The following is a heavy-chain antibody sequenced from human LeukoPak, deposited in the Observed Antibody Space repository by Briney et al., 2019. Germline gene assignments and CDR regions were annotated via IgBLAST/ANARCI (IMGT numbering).Heavy chain of an antibody. D-gene: IGHD3-22*01. CDR1: GGSISSSNW. CDR2: IYHSGST. CDR3: ARGRDSRGYQFKGFDY. Sequence: SETLSLTCAVSGGSISSSNWWSWVRQPPGKGLEWIGEIYHSGSTNYKPSLKSRVTISVDTSKNQFSLRLSSVTAADTAVYYCARGRDSRGYQFKGFDYWGQGTLVTVSS. J-gene: IGHJ4*02. V-gene: IGHV4-4*02.